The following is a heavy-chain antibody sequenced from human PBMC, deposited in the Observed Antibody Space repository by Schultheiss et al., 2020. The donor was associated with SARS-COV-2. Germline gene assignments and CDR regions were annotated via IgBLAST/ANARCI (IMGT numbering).Heavy chain of an antibody. CDR3: ARIYYDYIWGSYGSYWYFDL. CDR2: IYYSGST. D-gene: IGHD3-16*01. Sequence: SETLSLTCTVSGGSISSYHLTWIRQPPGMGLEWIGHIYYSGSTNYNPSLKSRVTISVDTSKNQFSLKLSSVTAADTAVYYCARIYYDYIWGSYGSYWYFDLWGRGTLVTVSS. V-gene: IGHV4-59*01. CDR1: GGSISSYH. J-gene: IGHJ2*01.